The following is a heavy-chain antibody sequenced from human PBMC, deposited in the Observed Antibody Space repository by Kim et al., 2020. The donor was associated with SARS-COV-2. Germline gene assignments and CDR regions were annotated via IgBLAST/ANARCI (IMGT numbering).Heavy chain of an antibody. D-gene: IGHD5-12*01. V-gene: IGHV3-13*01. CDR2: IGTAGDT. Sequence: GGSLRLSCAASEFIFRIHDMHWVRQTTEKGLEWVSGIGTAGDTYYADSLKGRFTISREDATGSLYLQLNSLRVGDTAIYYCVKALTRGNLRGGFDWGFDSWGQGTLVTVSS. J-gene: IGHJ4*02. CDR1: EFIFRIHD. CDR3: VKALTRGNLRGGFDWGFDS.